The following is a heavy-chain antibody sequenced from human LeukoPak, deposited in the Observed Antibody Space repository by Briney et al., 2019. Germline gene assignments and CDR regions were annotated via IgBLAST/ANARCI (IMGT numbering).Heavy chain of an antibody. Sequence: PGGSMRLSCAASGFTFSSYAMSWVRQAPGKGLERVSAISGSGGSTYYADSVKGRFTISRDNSKNTLYLQMNSLRAEDTAVYYCAKDCGTSCYSWFDPWGQGTLVTVSS. CDR3: AKDCGTSCYSWFDP. D-gene: IGHD2-2*02. J-gene: IGHJ5*02. V-gene: IGHV3-23*01. CDR2: ISGSGGST. CDR1: GFTFSSYA.